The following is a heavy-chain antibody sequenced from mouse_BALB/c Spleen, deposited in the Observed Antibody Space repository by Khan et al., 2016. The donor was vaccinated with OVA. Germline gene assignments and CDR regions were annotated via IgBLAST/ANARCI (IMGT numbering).Heavy chain of an antibody. D-gene: IGHD2-14*01. CDR1: GYTFTNNG. Sequence: QIQLVQSGPELKKPGETVKISCKASGYTFTNNGMNWVKLAPGQGFKWMGWINTYTGKAAYADDFKGRFAFSLETSASTAYLQINNLKNEDTATNFCARVGYNGTMDYWGQGTSGTVTS. J-gene: IGHJ4*01. V-gene: IGHV9-3-1*01. CDR3: ARVGYNGTMDY. CDR2: INTYTGKA.